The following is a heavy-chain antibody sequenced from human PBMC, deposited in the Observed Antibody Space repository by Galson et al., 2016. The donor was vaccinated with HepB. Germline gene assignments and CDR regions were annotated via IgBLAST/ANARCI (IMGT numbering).Heavy chain of an antibody. Sequence: SLRLSCAASGFTFSTYSMNWVRQAPGKGLEWVSSISSSSTYIYYADSLTGRFTISRDNAKSSLYLQMNNLRAEDTAVYYCARDKRLWLLWGQGTLVTVSS. J-gene: IGHJ4*02. CDR3: ARDKRLWLL. V-gene: IGHV3-21*04. CDR2: ISSSSTYI. D-gene: IGHD5-18*01. CDR1: GFTFSTYS.